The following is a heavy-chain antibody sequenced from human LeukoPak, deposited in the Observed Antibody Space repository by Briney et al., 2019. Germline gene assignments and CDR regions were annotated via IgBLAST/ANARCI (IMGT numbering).Heavy chain of an antibody. J-gene: IGHJ3*02. V-gene: IGHV3-21*01. CDR3: AREGPSSTDYYDSSGYSGAFDI. D-gene: IGHD3-22*01. CDR2: ISSSSSYI. CDR1: GFTFSSYS. Sequence: GGSLRLSCAASGFTFSSYSMNWVRQAPGKALEWVSSISSSSSYIYYADSVKGRFTISRDNAKNSLYLQMTSLRAKDTAVYYCAREGPSSTDYYDSSGYSGAFDIWGQGTMVTVSS.